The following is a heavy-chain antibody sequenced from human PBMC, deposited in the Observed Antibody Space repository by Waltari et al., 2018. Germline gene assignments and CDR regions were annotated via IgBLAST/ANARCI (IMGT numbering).Heavy chain of an antibody. CDR1: GYSFTSYD. J-gene: IGHJ4*02. D-gene: IGHD2-2*01. V-gene: IGHV1-8*01. CDR3: ARAVRNQLLSEY. Sequence: QVQLVQSGAEVKKPGASVTVSCRASGYSFTSYDITWVRLAPGQGLEWMGWKNPMRGNTGYARNFEGRDSMTGDHAINTAYMELSSLTFDDTAVYYCARAVRNQLLSEYWGQGTLVAVSS. CDR2: KNPMRGNT.